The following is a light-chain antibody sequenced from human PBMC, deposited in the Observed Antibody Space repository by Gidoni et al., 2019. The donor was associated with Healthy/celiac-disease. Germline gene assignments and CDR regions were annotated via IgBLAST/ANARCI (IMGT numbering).Light chain of an antibody. Sequence: DIQMPQSPSSLSASVGDRVTITCQASQDISNYLNWYQQKPGKAPKLLIYDASNLETGVPSRFSGRGSGTDFTFTISSLQPEDIATYYCQQYDNRPLTFGGGTKVEIK. CDR3: QQYDNRPLT. J-gene: IGKJ4*01. CDR1: QDISNY. CDR2: DAS. V-gene: IGKV1-33*01.